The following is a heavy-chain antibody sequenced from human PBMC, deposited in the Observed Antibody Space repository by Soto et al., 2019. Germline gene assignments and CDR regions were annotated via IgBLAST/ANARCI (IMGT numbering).Heavy chain of an antibody. CDR3: ARADKSGGPDAFDI. V-gene: IGHV3-21*01. Sequence: GGSLRLSCAASGFTFSTYSMSWVRQAPGKGLEWVSSVNVNSDYIYYADSLKGRFTISRDNAKNSLYLQMNSLRAEDTAVYFCARADKSGGPDAFDIWGQGTMVTVSS. CDR2: VNVNSDYI. J-gene: IGHJ3*02. CDR1: GFTFSTYS. D-gene: IGHD3-3*01.